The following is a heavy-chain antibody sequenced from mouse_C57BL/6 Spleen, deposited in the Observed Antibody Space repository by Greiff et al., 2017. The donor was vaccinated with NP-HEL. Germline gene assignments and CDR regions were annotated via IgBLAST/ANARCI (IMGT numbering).Heavy chain of an antibody. CDR1: GYTFTSYW. V-gene: IGHV1-64*01. D-gene: IGHD1-1*01. CDR2: IHPNSGST. Sequence: VQLQQPGAELVKPGASVKLSCKASGYTFTSYWMHWVKQRPGQGREWIGMIHPNSGSTNYNEKFKSKATLTVDKSSSTAYMQLSSLTSEDSAVYYCARWGTTVVAEDYWGQGTTLTVSS. CDR3: ARWGTTVVAEDY. J-gene: IGHJ2*01.